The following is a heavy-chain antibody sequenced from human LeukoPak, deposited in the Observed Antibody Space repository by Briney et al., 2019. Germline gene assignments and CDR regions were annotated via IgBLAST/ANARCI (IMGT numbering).Heavy chain of an antibody. CDR2: ISPNSGGT. J-gene: IGHJ1*01. D-gene: IGHD6-19*01. CDR3: ARAGPRGGAVAGTGYFQH. V-gene: IGHV1-2*02. CDR1: GYTFTDYY. Sequence: ASVKVSCKASGYTFTDYYMHWVRQVPGQGLEGMGWISPNSGGTIYAQKFQARVTMTRDTSISTAYMALSSLRSDDTAVYYCARAGPRGGAVAGTGYFQHWGQGTLVTLSS.